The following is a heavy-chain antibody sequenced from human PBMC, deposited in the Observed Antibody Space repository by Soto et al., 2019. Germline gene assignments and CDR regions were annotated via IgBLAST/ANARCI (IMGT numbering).Heavy chain of an antibody. D-gene: IGHD6-19*01. CDR2: IWYDGSNK. V-gene: IGHV3-33*01. Sequence: QVQLVESGGGVVQPGRSLRLSCAASGFTFSSYGMHWVRQAPGKGLEWVAVIWYDGSNKYYADSVKGRFTISRDKSKNTLYLQMNSLRAEDTAVYFCAREAVAGRFDYWGQGTLVTVST. CDR3: AREAVAGRFDY. CDR1: GFTFSSYG. J-gene: IGHJ4*02.